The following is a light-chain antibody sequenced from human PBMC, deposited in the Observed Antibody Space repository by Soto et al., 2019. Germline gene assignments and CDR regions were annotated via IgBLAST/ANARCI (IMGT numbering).Light chain of an antibody. CDR3: QRYNGT. J-gene: IGKJ5*01. Sequence: DLQMTQSPSNLSAPLRRRIKITCRASQTIDSWLAWYQQRPGKPPNLLIYKASTLASGVPSRFSGSGSGTEFTLTINSLQPDDSATYYCQRYNGTFGQGTRLEIK. CDR1: QTIDSW. V-gene: IGKV1-5*03. CDR2: KAS.